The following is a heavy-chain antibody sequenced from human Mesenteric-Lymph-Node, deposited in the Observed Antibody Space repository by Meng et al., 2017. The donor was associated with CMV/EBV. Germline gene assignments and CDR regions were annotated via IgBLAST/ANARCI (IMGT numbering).Heavy chain of an antibody. D-gene: IGHD1-26*01. V-gene: IGHV3-15*01. CDR1: GFTFSNAW. J-gene: IGHJ4*02. CDR3: TTDPTDLVGADIFDY. CDR2: IKSKTDGGTT. Sequence: GESLKISCAASGFTFSNAWMRWVRQAPGKGLEWVGRIKSKTDGGTTDYAAPVKGRFTISRDDSKNTLYLQMNSLKTEDTAVYYCTTDPTDLVGADIFDYWGQGTLVTVSS.